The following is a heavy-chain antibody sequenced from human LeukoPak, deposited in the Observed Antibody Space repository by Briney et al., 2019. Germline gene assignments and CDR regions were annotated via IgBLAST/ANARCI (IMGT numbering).Heavy chain of an antibody. J-gene: IGHJ4*02. D-gene: IGHD6-13*01. CDR2: ISYDGSNK. Sequence: PGGSLRLSCGASGFTFSAYALHWVRQAPGKGLEWVAVISYDGSNKYYADSVKGRFTISRDNSKNTVYLQMNSLRAEDTAVYYCAREVAAASTALDNCGQGGLVTVSS. V-gene: IGHV3-30-3*01. CDR3: AREVAAASTALDN. CDR1: GFTFSAYA.